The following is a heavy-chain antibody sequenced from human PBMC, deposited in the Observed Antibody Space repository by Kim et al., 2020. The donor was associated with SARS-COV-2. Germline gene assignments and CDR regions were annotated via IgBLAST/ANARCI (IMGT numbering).Heavy chain of an antibody. D-gene: IGHD3-3*01. CDR2: IYTSGST. V-gene: IGHV4-4*07. CDR1: GGSISSYY. J-gene: IGHJ3*02. Sequence: SETLSLTCTVSGGSISSYYWSWIRQPAGKGLEWIGRIYTSGSTNYNPSLKSRVTMSVDTSKNQFSLKLSSVTAADTAVYYCARDTGDYYDFWSGYYVGGGDAFDIWGQGTMVTVSS. CDR3: ARDTGDYYDFWSGYYVGGGDAFDI.